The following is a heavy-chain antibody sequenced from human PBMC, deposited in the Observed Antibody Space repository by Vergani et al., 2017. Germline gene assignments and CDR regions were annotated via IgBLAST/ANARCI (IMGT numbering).Heavy chain of an antibody. CDR3: ARDLMTGVLDY. CDR1: GFTFSSYA. CDR2: ISSSSSYI. J-gene: IGHJ4*02. V-gene: IGHV3-21*01. D-gene: IGHD2-8*01. Sequence: EVQLLESGGGLVQPGGSLRLSCAASGFTFSSYAMSWVRQAPGKGLEWVSAISSSSSYIYYADSVKGRFTISRDNAKNSLYLQMNSLRAEDTAVYYCARDLMTGVLDYWGQGTLVTVSS.